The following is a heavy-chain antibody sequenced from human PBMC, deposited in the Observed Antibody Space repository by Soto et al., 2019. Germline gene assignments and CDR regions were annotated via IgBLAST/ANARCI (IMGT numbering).Heavy chain of an antibody. CDR3: ARDHPHSYGVYYFDY. CDR1: GGSITSHY. V-gene: IGHV4-59*11. D-gene: IGHD5-18*01. CDR2: IYYTGNT. J-gene: IGHJ4*02. Sequence: SETLSLTCSVSGGSITSHYWNWIRQPPGKGLEWIGFIYYTGNTNYNPSLKSRVTISADTSKNQVSLKVNSVTAADTAVYYCARDHPHSYGVYYFDYWGQGTPVTVSS.